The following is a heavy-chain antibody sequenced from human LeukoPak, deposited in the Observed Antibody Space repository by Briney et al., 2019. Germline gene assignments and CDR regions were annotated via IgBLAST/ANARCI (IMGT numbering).Heavy chain of an antibody. V-gene: IGHV1-18*01. CDR3: ARDPGPVAAAGNWYFDL. CDR1: GYTFTSYG. D-gene: IGHD6-13*01. Sequence: ASVKVSCKASGYTFTSYGISWVRQAPGQGLEWMGWTSAYNGNTNYAQKLQSRVTMTTDTSTSTAYMELRSLRSDDTAVYYCARDPGPVAAAGNWYFDLWGRGTLVTVSS. J-gene: IGHJ2*01. CDR2: TSAYNGNT.